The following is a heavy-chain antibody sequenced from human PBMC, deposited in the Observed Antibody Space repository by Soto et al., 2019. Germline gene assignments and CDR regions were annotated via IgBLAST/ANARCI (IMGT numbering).Heavy chain of an antibody. V-gene: IGHV4-34*01. CDR1: GGPFSGYY. D-gene: IGHD3-10*01. J-gene: IGHJ5*02. CDR2: ISQSGSA. Sequence: SETLSLTCAVYGGPFSGYYWSWIRQPPGKGLEWIGEISQSGSANYNPSLKSRVTISVDTSKNQFSLKLSSVTAADTAVYYCARGEYYYGSGSYSSNWFAPWGQGTLVTISS. CDR3: ARGEYYYGSGSYSSNWFAP.